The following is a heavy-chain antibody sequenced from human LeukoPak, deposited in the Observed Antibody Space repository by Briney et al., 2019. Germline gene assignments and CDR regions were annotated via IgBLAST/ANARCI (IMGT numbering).Heavy chain of an antibody. CDR2: IVVGSGNT. D-gene: IGHD3-22*01. CDR3: ARDRDRSGYPYYYYGMDV. Sequence: SVKVSCKASGFTFTSSAVQWVRQARGQRLEWIGWIVVGSGNTNYAQKFQERVTITRDMSTSTAYMELSSLRSEDTAVYYCARDRDRSGYPYYYYGMDVWGQGTTVTVSS. V-gene: IGHV1-58*01. CDR1: GFTFTSSA. J-gene: IGHJ6*02.